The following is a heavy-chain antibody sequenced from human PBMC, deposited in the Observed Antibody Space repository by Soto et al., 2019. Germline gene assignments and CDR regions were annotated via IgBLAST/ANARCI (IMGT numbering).Heavy chain of an antibody. V-gene: IGHV1-18*04. D-gene: IGHD3-10*01. CDR1: GYIFTTYS. CDR2: VSASNGKT. CDR3: AREAFGVQVSWFDP. J-gene: IGHJ5*02. Sequence: ASVKVSCKASGYIFTTYSITWVRQAPGQGLEWMGWVSASNGKTNYAQKFEDRVTMTTDTSTTTAYMELRSLRSDDTAVYYCAREAFGVQVSWFDPWGQGTLVTVSS.